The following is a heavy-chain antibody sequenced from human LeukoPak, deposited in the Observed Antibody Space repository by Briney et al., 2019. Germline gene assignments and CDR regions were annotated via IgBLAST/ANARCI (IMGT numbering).Heavy chain of an antibody. J-gene: IGHJ4*02. Sequence: PGGSLRLSCAASGLTFSTNSMNWVRQAPGKGLEWLSSISSSSSSIYYADSVKGRFTISRDNAKNSRYLQMISLRDEDTAVYYCARGRYGSNSADFDYWGQGTLVTVSS. CDR2: ISSSSSSI. CDR1: GLTFSTNS. D-gene: IGHD4-23*01. CDR3: ARGRYGSNSADFDY. V-gene: IGHV3-48*02.